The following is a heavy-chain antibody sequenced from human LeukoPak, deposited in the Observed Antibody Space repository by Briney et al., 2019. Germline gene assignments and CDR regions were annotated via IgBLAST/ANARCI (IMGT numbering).Heavy chain of an antibody. CDR1: GFSFNNYA. D-gene: IGHD3-10*01. Sequence: GGSLRLSCVASGFSFNNYAMNWVRQAPGKGLEWVSLIIGSSGTTFYADSVKGRFTISRDKSKNTLYLQMNSLRAEDTAVYFCAKRGVVIRGLLVIGLHTEACYFDSWGQGILVTVSS. CDR2: IIGSSGTT. V-gene: IGHV3-23*01. J-gene: IGHJ4*02. CDR3: AKRGVVIRGLLVIGLHTEACYFDS.